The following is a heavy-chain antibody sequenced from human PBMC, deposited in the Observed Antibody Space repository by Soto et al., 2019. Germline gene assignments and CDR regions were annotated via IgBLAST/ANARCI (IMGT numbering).Heavy chain of an antibody. V-gene: IGHV4-39*02. CDR2: IYYSGST. J-gene: IGHJ5*02. CDR3: AREFELRLGELSLTWLDP. Sequence: SESLALTCAVSGGIIRSRRDYWGWISQPPGKGLEWIGSIYYSGSTYYNPSLKSRVTISVDTSKNTLYLQMNSLRAEDTAVYYCAREFELRLGELSLTWLDPWGQGTLVTVSS. CDR1: GGIIRSRRDY. D-gene: IGHD3-16*02.